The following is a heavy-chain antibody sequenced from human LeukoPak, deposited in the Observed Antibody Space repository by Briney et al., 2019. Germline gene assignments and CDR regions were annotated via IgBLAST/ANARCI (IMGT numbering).Heavy chain of an antibody. CDR1: GFPFSSYA. CDR3: ARVGYNYDLGNAFDI. D-gene: IGHD1-20*01. Sequence: GRSLRLSCAASGFPFSSYAMHWVRQAPGKGLEWVAVISYDGSNKYYADSVKGRFTISRDNSKNTLYLQMNSLRADDTAVYYCARVGYNYDLGNAFDIWGQGTVVTVSS. CDR2: ISYDGSNK. V-gene: IGHV3-30-3*01. J-gene: IGHJ3*02.